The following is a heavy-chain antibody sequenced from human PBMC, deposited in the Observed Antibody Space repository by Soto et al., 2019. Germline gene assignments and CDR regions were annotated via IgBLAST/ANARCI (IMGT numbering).Heavy chain of an antibody. J-gene: IGHJ6*03. CDR1: GGSFSGYY. CDR3: ARGHDVVVAPSYYYYMDV. CDR2: INHSGST. D-gene: IGHD2-15*01. V-gene: IGHV4-34*01. Sequence: QVQLQQWGAGLLKPSETLSLTCAVYGGSFSGYYWSWIRQPPGKGLEWIGEINHSGSTNYNPSLKSRVTISVDTSKNQFSLKLSSVTAADTAVYYCARGHDVVVAPSYYYYMDVWGKGTTVTVSS.